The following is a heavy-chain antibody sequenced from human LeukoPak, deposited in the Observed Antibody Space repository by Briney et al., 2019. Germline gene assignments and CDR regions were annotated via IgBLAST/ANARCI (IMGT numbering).Heavy chain of an antibody. CDR3: ARGYNSSWYLDY. CDR1: GGSISSYY. V-gene: IGHV4-59*01. J-gene: IGHJ4*02. D-gene: IGHD6-13*01. Sequence: SETLSLTCTVSGGSISSYYWSWIRQPPGKGLEWIGYIYYSGSTNYNPSLKSRVTISVDTSKNQFSLKLSSVTAADTAVYYCARGYNSSWYLDYWGQGTLVTVSS. CDR2: IYYSGST.